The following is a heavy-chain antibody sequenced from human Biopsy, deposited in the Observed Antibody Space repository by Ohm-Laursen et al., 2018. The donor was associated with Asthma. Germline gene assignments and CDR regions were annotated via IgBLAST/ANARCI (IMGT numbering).Heavy chain of an antibody. V-gene: IGHV4-34*01. CDR2: TNERGVT. CDR3: ARGPELDV. J-gene: IGHJ6*02. CDR1: PGSFSGFF. Sequence: SETLSLICNVYPGSFSGFFWTWIRQSPGKGLEWIGETNERGVTNNNPSLKSRVIISIDTYWNRVSLKLTSVTAADTAVYYCARGPELDVWGQGTTVTVS.